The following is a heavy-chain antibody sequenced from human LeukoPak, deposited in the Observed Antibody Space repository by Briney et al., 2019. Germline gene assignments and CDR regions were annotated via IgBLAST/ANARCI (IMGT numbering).Heavy chain of an antibody. CDR1: GFTFSSYD. J-gene: IGHJ4*02. D-gene: IGHD3-10*01. CDR2: ISSSGSTI. CDR3: ARGTQSPVSGYFDF. Sequence: GGSLRLSCAASGFTFSSYDINWVRQAPGKGLEWVSYISSSGSTIYYADSVKGRFTISSDNAKNSLYLQMNSLRAEDTAVYYCARGTQSPVSGYFDFWGQGTLVTVSS. V-gene: IGHV3-48*03.